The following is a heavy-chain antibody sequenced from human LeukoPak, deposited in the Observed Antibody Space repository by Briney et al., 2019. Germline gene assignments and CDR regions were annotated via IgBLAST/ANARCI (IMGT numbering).Heavy chain of an antibody. CDR1: GDSISTYY. Sequence: SSETLSLTCTVSGDSISTYYWSWIRQPPGKRLEWIGHIYFSGSTNYNPSLKSRVTISVDTSKTQFSLKLSSVTAADTAVYYCARASGYCSSTSCYPLYYGMDVWGQGTTVTVSS. CDR3: ARASGYCSSTSCYPLYYGMDV. D-gene: IGHD2-2*01. J-gene: IGHJ6*02. V-gene: IGHV4-59*01. CDR2: IYFSGST.